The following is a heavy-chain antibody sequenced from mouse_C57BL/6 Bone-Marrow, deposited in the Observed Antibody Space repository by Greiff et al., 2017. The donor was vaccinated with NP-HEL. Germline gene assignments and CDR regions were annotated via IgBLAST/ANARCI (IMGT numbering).Heavy chain of an antibody. CDR1: GYAFSSYW. J-gene: IGHJ4*01. Sequence: QVQLKQSGAELVKPGASVKISCKASGYAFSSYWMNWVKQRPGKGLEWIGQIYPGDGDTNYNGKFKGKATLTADKSSSTAYMQLSSLTSEDSAVYICARKTTVVEDAMDYWGQGTSVTVSS. CDR2: IYPGDGDT. V-gene: IGHV1-80*01. D-gene: IGHD1-1*01. CDR3: ARKTTVVEDAMDY.